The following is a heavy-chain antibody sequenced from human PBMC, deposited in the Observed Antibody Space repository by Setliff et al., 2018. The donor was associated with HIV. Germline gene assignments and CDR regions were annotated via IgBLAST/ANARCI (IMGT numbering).Heavy chain of an antibody. D-gene: IGHD6-19*01. CDR1: GGTFSSYA. V-gene: IGHV1-69*10. Sequence: ASVKVSCKASGGTFSSYAISWVRQAPGQGLEWMGGIIPILGIANYAQKFQGRVTITADKSTSTAYMELSSLRSEDTAVYYCARNSSGWYYSNYYYYGMDVWGQGTTVTVSS. CDR2: IIPILGIA. CDR3: ARNSSGWYYSNYYYYGMDV. J-gene: IGHJ6*02.